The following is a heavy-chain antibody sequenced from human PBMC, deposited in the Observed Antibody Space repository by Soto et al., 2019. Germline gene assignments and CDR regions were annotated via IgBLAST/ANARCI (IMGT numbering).Heavy chain of an antibody. V-gene: IGHV5-51*01. CDR2: IYPGDSDT. Sequence: PGESLKISCKGSGYSFTSYWNGWMRQMPGKGLEWMGIIYPGDSDTRYSPYFQGQVTISADKSISTVYLQWSSLKASDTAMYYCARHGGRDMLYGASSYYYYGMDVWGQVTTVTVSS. CDR1: GYSFTSYW. CDR3: ARHGGRDMLYGASSYYYYGMDV. J-gene: IGHJ6*02. D-gene: IGHD2-8*01.